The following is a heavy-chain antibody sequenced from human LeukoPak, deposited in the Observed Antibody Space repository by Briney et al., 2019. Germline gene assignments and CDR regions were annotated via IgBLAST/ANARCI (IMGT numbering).Heavy chain of an antibody. D-gene: IGHD3-10*01. CDR3: ARIIYYSGSGSFLGPYLDY. CDR1: GYSISSGYY. V-gene: IGHV4-38-2*02. J-gene: IGHJ4*02. CDR2: IYHSGTT. Sequence: SETLSLTCIVSGYSISSGYYWGWIRQPPVKGLEWIGSIYHSGTTYYSPSLKSRVTISVDTSKNQFSLKLTSVTAADTAVYYCARIIYYSGSGSFLGPYLDYWGQGTLVTVSS.